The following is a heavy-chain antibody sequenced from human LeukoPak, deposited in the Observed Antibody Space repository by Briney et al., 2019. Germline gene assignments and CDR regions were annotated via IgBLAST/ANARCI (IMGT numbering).Heavy chain of an antibody. J-gene: IGHJ4*02. CDR1: GFTFDDYA. V-gene: IGHV3-9*01. CDR3: AKGISRSRDSASGY. D-gene: IGHD3/OR15-3a*01. Sequence: GRSLRLSCAASGFTFDDYAMHWVRQAPEKGLEWVSSISWNSGSIGYADSVKGRFTISRDNAKNSMYLQMNSLRVEDTALYYCAKGISRSRDSASGYWGQGTLVTVSS. CDR2: ISWNSGSI.